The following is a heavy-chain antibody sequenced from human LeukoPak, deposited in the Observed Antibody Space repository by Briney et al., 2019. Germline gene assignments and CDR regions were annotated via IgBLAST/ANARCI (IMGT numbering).Heavy chain of an antibody. J-gene: IGHJ6*02. CDR3: ARDLEYSSSWWDRGNYYYYYGMDV. CDR2: ISSSSSYI. Sequence: PGGSLRLSCAASGFTFSSYSMNWVRQAPGKGLEWVSSISSSSSYIYYADSVKGRFTISRDNAKNSLYLQMNSLRAEDTAVYYCARDLEYSSSWWDRGNYYYYYGMDVWGQGTAVTVSS. V-gene: IGHV3-21*01. D-gene: IGHD6-13*01. CDR1: GFTFSSYS.